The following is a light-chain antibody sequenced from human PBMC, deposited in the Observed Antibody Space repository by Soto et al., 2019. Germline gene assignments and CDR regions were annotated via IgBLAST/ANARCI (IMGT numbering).Light chain of an antibody. V-gene: IGKV1-39*01. CDR2: AAS. CDR1: QSISSY. J-gene: IGKJ1*01. Sequence: DIQMTQSPSSLSASVGDRVAITCRASQSISSYLNWYQQKPGKAPKLLIYAASSLQSGVPSRFSGSGSGTDFTLTISSLQPEDFATYYCQQSYSISFGQGTKVDIK. CDR3: QQSYSIS.